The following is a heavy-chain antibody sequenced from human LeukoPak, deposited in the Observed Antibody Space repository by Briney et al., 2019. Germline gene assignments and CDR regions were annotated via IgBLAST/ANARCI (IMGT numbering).Heavy chain of an antibody. Sequence: SQTLSLTCTVSGGSISSGSYYWSWIRQPAGKGLEWIGRIYTSGSTNYNPSLKSRVTISVDTSKNQFSLKLSSVTAADTAVYYCVGYYYMDVWGKGTTVTVSS. D-gene: IGHD3-10*01. CDR2: IYTSGST. CDR3: VGYYYMDV. J-gene: IGHJ6*03. CDR1: GGSISSGSYY. V-gene: IGHV4-61*02.